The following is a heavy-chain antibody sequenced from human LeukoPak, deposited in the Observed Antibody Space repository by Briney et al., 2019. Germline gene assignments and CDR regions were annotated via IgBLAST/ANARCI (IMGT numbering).Heavy chain of an antibody. CDR1: GGSISSSSYY. J-gene: IGHJ5*02. D-gene: IGHD3-10*01. V-gene: IGHV4-39*01. CDR2: IYYSGST. Sequence: PSETLSLTCTVSGGSISSSSYYWGWIRQPPGTGLEWIGSIYYSGSTYYNPSLKSRVTISVDTSKNQFSLKLSSVTAADTAVYYCAREEYGSGSYYNPENNWFDPWGQGTLVTVSS. CDR3: AREEYGSGSYYNPENNWFDP.